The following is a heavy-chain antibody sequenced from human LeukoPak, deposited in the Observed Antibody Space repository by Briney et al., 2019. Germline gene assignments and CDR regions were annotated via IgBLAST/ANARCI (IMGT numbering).Heavy chain of an antibody. CDR1: GYSFTSYW. J-gene: IGHJ5*02. CDR2: IYPGDSDT. Sequence: GESLKISCKGSGYSFTSYWIGWVRQMPGKGLERMGVIYPGDSDTRYSPSFQGQVTISADKSISSAYLQWSSLKASDTAMYYCARLPRYGDYVGWFDPWAREPWSPSPQ. V-gene: IGHV5-51*01. D-gene: IGHD4-17*01. CDR3: ARLPRYGDYVGWFDP.